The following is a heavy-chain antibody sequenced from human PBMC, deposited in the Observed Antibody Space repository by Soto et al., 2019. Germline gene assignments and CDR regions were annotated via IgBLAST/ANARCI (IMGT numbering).Heavy chain of an antibody. V-gene: IGHV4-4*02. CDR2: IYHSGST. CDR1: GGSISSSNW. Sequence: LSLTCAVSGGSISSSNWWSWVRQPPGKGLEWIGEIYHSGSTNYNPSLKSRVTISVDKSKNQFSLKLSSVTAADTAVYYCARDARIVGATRFDYWGQGTLVTVSS. D-gene: IGHD1-26*01. CDR3: ARDARIVGATRFDY. J-gene: IGHJ4*02.